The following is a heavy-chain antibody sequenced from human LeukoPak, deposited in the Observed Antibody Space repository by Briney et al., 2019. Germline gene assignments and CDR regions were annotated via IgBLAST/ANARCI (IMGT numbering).Heavy chain of an antibody. D-gene: IGHD6-13*01. V-gene: IGHV3-21*01. CDR1: GFTFSSYN. CDR3: ASTGARIAAAGTGFRD. Sequence: GGSLRLSCEASGFTFSSYNMNWVRQAPGKGLEWVSSISSSSTYIYYADSVKGRFTISRDNAKNSLYLQMNSLRAEDTAVYYCASTGARIAAAGTGFRDRGQGTLVTVSS. J-gene: IGHJ4*02. CDR2: ISSSSTYI.